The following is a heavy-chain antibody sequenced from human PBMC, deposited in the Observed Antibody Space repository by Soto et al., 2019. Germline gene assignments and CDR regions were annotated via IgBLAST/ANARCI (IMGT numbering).Heavy chain of an antibody. D-gene: IGHD5-12*01. CDR2: INAGNGNT. V-gene: IGHV1-3*01. CDR3: ARGRNVDIVATINAEYDY. Sequence: AASVKVSCKASGYTFTSYAMHWVRQAPGQRLEWMGWINAGNGNTKYSQKFQGRVTITRDTSASTAYMELSSLRSEDTAVYYCARGRNVDIVATINAEYDYWGQGTLVTVSS. CDR1: GYTFTSYA. J-gene: IGHJ4*02.